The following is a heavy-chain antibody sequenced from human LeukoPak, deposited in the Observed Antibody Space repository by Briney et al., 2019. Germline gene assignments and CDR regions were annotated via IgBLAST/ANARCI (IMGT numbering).Heavy chain of an antibody. J-gene: IGHJ6*03. Sequence: SETLSLTCAVYGGSFSGYYWSWIRQPPGKGLEWIGEINHSGSTNYNPSLKSRVTISVDTSKNQFSLKLSSVTAADTAVYYCARRVGVGGLYYYYYYMDVWGKGTTVTISS. CDR1: GGSFSGYY. CDR2: INHSGST. CDR3: ARRVGVGGLYYYYYYMDV. V-gene: IGHV4-34*01. D-gene: IGHD3-3*01.